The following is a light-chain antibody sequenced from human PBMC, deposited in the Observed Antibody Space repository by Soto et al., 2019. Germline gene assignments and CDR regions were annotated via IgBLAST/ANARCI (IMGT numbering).Light chain of an antibody. CDR1: SSDVGGHNY. V-gene: IGLV2-8*01. J-gene: IGLJ2*01. Sequence: QSALTQPPSASGSPGQSVTISCTGTSSDVGGHNYDSWYQQHPGKAPKLLIYEVIQRPSGVPDRFSGSKSGNTASLTVSGLQAEDEADYYCTSYAGSDNVIFGGGTKLTVL. CDR2: EVI. CDR3: TSYAGSDNVI.